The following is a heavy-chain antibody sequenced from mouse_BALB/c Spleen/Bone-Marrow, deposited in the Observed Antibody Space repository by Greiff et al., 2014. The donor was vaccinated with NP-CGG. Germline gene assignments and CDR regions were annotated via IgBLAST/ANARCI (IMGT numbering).Heavy chain of an antibody. Sequence: EVQLQESGPELVKPGYSMKISCKASGYSFTGYTMNWVKQSHGKNLEWIGLINPYNGGTSYNQKFKGKATLTVNKSSSTAYMELLSLTSEDSAVYYCARENYGSSYGFAYWGQGAQVTVSA. CDR2: INPYNGGT. D-gene: IGHD1-1*01. V-gene: IGHV1-26*01. CDR1: GYSFTGYT. J-gene: IGHJ3*01. CDR3: ARENYGSSYGFAY.